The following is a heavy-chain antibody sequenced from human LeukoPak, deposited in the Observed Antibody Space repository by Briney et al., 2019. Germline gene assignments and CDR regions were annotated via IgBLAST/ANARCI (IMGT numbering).Heavy chain of an antibody. CDR1: RFTFSSYA. D-gene: IGHD3-10*01. CDR3: ARDRENVITMAPTVGSLWYYDL. J-gene: IGHJ2*01. V-gene: IGHV3-23*01. Sequence: GGSLRLSCAASRFTFSSYAMSWVRQAPGKGLEWVSTINAGGHTTYYADAVKGRFTISRDNSKNTLYLQMHGLRAEDTAIYYCARDRENVITMAPTVGSLWYYDLWGRGTLVTVSS. CDR2: INAGGHTT.